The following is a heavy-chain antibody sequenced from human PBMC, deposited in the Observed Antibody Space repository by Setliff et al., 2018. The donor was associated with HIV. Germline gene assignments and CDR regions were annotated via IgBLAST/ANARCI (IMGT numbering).Heavy chain of an antibody. D-gene: IGHD2-2*01. J-gene: IGHJ6*03. CDR3: ARGDTNYYYYYMDV. CDR2: ININTGNP. V-gene: IGHV7-4-1*02. Sequence: ASVKVSCKASGYSFSNYAMNWVRQAPGQGLEWMGWININTGNPTYAQGSTGRFVFSLDTSVSTAYLQTSSLKAEDTAVYYCARGDTNYYYYYMDVWGKGTTVTVSS. CDR1: GYSFSNYA.